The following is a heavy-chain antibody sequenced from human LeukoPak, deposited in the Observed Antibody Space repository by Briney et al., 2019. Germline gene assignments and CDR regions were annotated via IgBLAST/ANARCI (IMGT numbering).Heavy chain of an antibody. D-gene: IGHD2-2*01. Sequence: SVKVSCKASGGTFSSYAISWVRQAPGQGLEWMGGIIPIFGTANYAQRFQGRVTITADESTSTAYMELSSLRSEDTAVYYCARSDCSSTSCYWLGDAFDIWGQGTMVTVSS. CDR2: IIPIFGTA. CDR1: GGTFSSYA. CDR3: ARSDCSSTSCYWLGDAFDI. J-gene: IGHJ3*02. V-gene: IGHV1-69*13.